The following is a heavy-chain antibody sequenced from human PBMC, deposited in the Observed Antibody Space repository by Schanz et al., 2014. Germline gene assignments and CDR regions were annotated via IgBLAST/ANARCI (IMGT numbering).Heavy chain of an antibody. Sequence: VQLLESGGGLFKPGGSLRLSCAGSGFTFADYYMTWIRQAPGKGLEWVANINQDGSDKSYVDSVKGRFTISRDNAKNSLYLQMNSLRAEDTAVYYCARDKGGYYPFDYWGQGSLVTVSS. CDR2: INQDGSDK. V-gene: IGHV3-7*01. D-gene: IGHD3-22*01. J-gene: IGHJ4*02. CDR1: GFTFADYY. CDR3: ARDKGGYYPFDY.